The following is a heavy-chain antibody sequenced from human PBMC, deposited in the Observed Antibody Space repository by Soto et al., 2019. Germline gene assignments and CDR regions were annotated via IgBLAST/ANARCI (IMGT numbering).Heavy chain of an antibody. Sequence: QVQLVESGGDLVKPGGSLRLSCAASGYTFSDYYMSWIRQAPGKGPEWISYIYTSGTKIYYADSVKGRFTITRDNAKNSLYLEMNSLRDEDTAVYYCASHYDMWSGYLSPVDYWGQGTLVTVSS. CDR3: ASHYDMWSGYLSPVDY. CDR1: GYTFSDYY. V-gene: IGHV3-11*01. D-gene: IGHD3-3*01. CDR2: IYTSGTKI. J-gene: IGHJ4*02.